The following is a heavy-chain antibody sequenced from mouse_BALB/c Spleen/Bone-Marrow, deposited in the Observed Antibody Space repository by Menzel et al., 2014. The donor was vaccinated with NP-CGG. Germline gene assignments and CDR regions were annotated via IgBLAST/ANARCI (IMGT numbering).Heavy chain of an antibody. J-gene: IGHJ3*01. V-gene: IGHV5-9-2*01. CDR2: ISGGDTYT. CDR3: AAITTVAY. CDR1: GFTFSSYG. D-gene: IGHD1-1*01. Sequence: DVMLVEPGGGLVKPGGSLKLSCAASGFTFSSYGMSWVRQTPEKRLEWVATISGGDTYTYYPDSVRGRFTISRDNAKNNLYLQMSSLRSEDTALYYCAAITTVAYWGRGTLVTVSA.